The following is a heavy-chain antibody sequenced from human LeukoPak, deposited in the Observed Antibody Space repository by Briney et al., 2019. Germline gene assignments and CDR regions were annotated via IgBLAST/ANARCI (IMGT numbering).Heavy chain of an antibody. CDR2: ISYDGSNK. J-gene: IGHJ4*02. D-gene: IGHD2-15*01. Sequence: GRSLRLSCAASGFTFSSYGMHWVRQAPGKGLEWVAVISYDGSNKYYADSVKGRFTISRDNSKNTLYLQMNSLRAEDTAVYYCAKQLGYCSDGSCYFPYWGQGTLVTVSS. CDR3: AKQLGYCSDGSCYFPY. CDR1: GFTFSSYG. V-gene: IGHV3-30*18.